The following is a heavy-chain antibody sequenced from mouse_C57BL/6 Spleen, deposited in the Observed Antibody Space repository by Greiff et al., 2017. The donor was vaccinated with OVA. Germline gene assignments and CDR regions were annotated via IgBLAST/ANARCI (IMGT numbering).Heavy chain of an antibody. CDR1: GYTFTDYY. CDR2: INPNNGGT. J-gene: IGHJ2*01. Sequence: EVQLQQSGPELVKPGASVKISCKASGYTFTDYYMNWVKQSHGKSLEWIGDINPNNGGTSYNQKFKGKATLTVDKSSSTAYMELRSLTSEDSAVYYCARLPSSYFDYWGQGTTLTVSS. V-gene: IGHV1-26*01. CDR3: ARLPSSYFDY. D-gene: IGHD2-10*02.